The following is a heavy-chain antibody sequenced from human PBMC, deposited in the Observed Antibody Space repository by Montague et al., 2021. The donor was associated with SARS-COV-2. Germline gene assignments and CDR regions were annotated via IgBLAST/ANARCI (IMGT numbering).Heavy chain of an antibody. CDR3: AGLNGVGYLYWYFDL. CDR1: GFTFSSYS. Sequence: FLRLSCAASGFTFSSYSMNWVRQAPGKGLERVSSISSSSSYIYYADSVKGRFTISRDNAKNSLYLQMNSLRAEDTAVYYCAGLNGVGYLYWYFDLWGRGTLVTVSS. D-gene: IGHD2-8*01. V-gene: IGHV3-21*01. J-gene: IGHJ2*01. CDR2: ISSSSSYI.